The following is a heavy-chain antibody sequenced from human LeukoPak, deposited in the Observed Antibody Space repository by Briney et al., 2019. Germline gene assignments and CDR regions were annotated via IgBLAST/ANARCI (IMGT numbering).Heavy chain of an antibody. J-gene: IGHJ4*02. D-gene: IGHD6-13*01. Sequence: GASVKVSCKASGYTFTSYGISWVRQAPGQGLEWMGWISAYNGNTNYAQKLQGRVTMTTDASTSTAYMELRSLRSDDTVVYYCARDVAAAGTFDYWGQGTLVTVSS. V-gene: IGHV1-18*01. CDR3: ARDVAAAGTFDY. CDR1: GYTFTSYG. CDR2: ISAYNGNT.